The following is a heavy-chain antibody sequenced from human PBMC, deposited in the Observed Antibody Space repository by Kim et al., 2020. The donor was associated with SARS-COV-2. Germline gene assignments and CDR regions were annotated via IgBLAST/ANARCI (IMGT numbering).Heavy chain of an antibody. J-gene: IGHJ3*02. V-gene: IGHV3-33*01. Sequence: GGSLRLSCAASRFTFSNYGMHWVRQAPGKGLEWVAVIWYDGSNKYYADSVKGRFTISRDNSKNTLYLQMNSLRAEDTAVYYCKVDTAMDDAFDIWGQGTMVPLS. CDR2: IWYDGSNK. CDR3: KVDTAMDDAFDI. CDR1: RFTFSNYG. D-gene: IGHD5-18*01.